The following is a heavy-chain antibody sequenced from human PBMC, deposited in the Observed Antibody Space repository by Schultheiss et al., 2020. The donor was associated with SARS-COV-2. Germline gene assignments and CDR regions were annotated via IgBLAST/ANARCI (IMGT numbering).Heavy chain of an antibody. CDR2: SRNKANRFTT. V-gene: IGHV3-72*01. CDR3: AKRISTPDTQTFEA. D-gene: IGHD2-15*01. CDR1: GFTFSSYA. Sequence: GGSLRLSCAASGFTFSSYAMNWVRQAPGKGPEWVGRSRNKANRFTTEYAASVEGRFTISRDDSQNSLYLQMNSLKTEDTAIYYCAKRISTPDTQTFEAWGQGTLVTVSS. J-gene: IGHJ5*02.